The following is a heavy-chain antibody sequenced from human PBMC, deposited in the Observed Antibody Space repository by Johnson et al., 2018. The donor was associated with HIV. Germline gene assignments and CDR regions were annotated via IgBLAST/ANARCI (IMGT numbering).Heavy chain of an antibody. D-gene: IGHD3/OR15-3a*01. V-gene: IGHV3-66*03. CDR1: GFTVSSNY. CDR3: AKDLGGSKSDEWGTDYYEMSISYPIQDPRAVAGVFDI. Sequence: VQLVESGGGLIQPGGSLRLSCAAYGFTVSSNYMSWVRQAPGKGLEWVSVIYSGGSTYYADSVKGRFTISRDNSKNTLYLQMNSLRLEAAAVYQCAKDLGGSKSDEWGTDYYEMSISYPIQDPRAVAGVFDIWGQGTLVTVSS. J-gene: IGHJ3*02. CDR2: IYSGGST.